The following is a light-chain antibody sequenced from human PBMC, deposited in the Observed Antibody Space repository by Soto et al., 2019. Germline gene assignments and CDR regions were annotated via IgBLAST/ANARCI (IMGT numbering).Light chain of an antibody. Sequence: DIQMTQDPPAVSASVGDIVTITCRASQGVSTWLAWYQQKPGKAPHLLIYTASSLQSGGPSRFSDRGSETDFTLAISSLQPEDFATYYCQQTTTFPLTFGGGTKVEI. V-gene: IGKV1D-12*01. CDR2: TAS. CDR3: QQTTTFPLT. CDR1: QGVSTW. J-gene: IGKJ4*01.